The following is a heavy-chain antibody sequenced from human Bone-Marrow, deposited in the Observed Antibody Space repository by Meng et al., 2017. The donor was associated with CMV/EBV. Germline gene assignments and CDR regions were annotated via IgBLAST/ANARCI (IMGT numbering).Heavy chain of an antibody. CDR1: EFTFSSYA. CDR2: ISYDGGNK. D-gene: IGHD5-12*01. J-gene: IGHJ4*02. Sequence: GESLKISCAASEFTFSSYAMHWVRQAPGKGLEWVAVISYDGGNKYYAESVKGRFTISRDNSKNTLYLQMNSLRAEDTAVYYCAREGYATYYLDDWGQGTLVTVSS. CDR3: AREGYATYYLDD. V-gene: IGHV3-30-3*01.